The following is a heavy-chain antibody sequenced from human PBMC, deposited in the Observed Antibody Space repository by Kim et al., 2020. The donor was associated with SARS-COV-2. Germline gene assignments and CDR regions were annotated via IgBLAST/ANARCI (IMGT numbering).Heavy chain of an antibody. CDR1: GGSISSSSYY. D-gene: IGHD3-3*01. Sequence: SETLSLTCTVSGGSISSSSYYWGWIRQPPGKGLEWIGSIYYSGSTYYNPSLKSRVTISVDTSKNQFSLKLSSVTAADTAVYYCATYDFWSGYKGFDPWGQGTLVTVSS. J-gene: IGHJ5*02. CDR2: IYYSGST. CDR3: ATYDFWSGYKGFDP. V-gene: IGHV4-39*01.